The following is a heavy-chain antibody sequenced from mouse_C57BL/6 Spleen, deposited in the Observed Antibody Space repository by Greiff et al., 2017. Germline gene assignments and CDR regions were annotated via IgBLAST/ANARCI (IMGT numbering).Heavy chain of an antibody. D-gene: IGHD1-2*01. CDR2: INPNNGDT. CDR3: ARTADAMDY. V-gene: IGHV1-22*01. J-gene: IGHJ4*01. Sequence: EVQLQQSVPELVKPGASVKMSCKASGYTFTDYNMHWVKQSPGKSLEWIGYINPNNGDTSYNQKFKGKATLTVNKSSSTAYMEHRSLTSEDASVYYCARTADAMDYWGKGTSVTVSS. CDR1: GYTFTDYN.